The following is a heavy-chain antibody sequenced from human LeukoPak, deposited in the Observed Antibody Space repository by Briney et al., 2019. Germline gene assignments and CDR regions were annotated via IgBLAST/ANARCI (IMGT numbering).Heavy chain of an antibody. CDR3: AKDPQRMAVAGSGIDY. Sequence: GGSLRLSCAASGFTFSSYGMHWVRQAPGKGLEWVAFIRYDGSNKYYADSVEGPFPISRDNSKNTLYLQMNSLRAEDTGVYYCAKDPQRMAVAGSGIDYWGQGTLVTVSS. CDR2: IRYDGSNK. D-gene: IGHD6-19*01. V-gene: IGHV3-30*02. J-gene: IGHJ4*02. CDR1: GFTFSSYG.